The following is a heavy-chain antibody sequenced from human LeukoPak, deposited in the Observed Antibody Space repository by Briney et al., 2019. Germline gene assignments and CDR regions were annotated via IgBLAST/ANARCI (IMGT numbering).Heavy chain of an antibody. Sequence: GESLKISCKGSGYSFTSYWVGWVRQMPGKGLEWMGIIYPGDSDTRYSPSFQGQVTISADKSISTAYLQWSSLKASDTAMYYCARRASYSSGYRLGYGMDVWDQGTTVTVSS. V-gene: IGHV5-51*01. CDR1: GYSFTSYW. D-gene: IGHD6-19*01. J-gene: IGHJ6*02. CDR2: IYPGDSDT. CDR3: ARRASYSSGYRLGYGMDV.